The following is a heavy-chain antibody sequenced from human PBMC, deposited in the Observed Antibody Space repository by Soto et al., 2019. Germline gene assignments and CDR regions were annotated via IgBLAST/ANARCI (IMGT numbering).Heavy chain of an antibody. D-gene: IGHD6-13*01. CDR2: ISSRSTYI. J-gene: IGHJ6*02. V-gene: IGHV3-21*01. CDR3: ARPRFPAAGSYYYYYYMDV. CDR1: GITFSKYS. Sequence: GRSLRLSCAAPGITFSKYSVNWVRQAPGKGLEWVSSISSRSTYIFYADSVKGRVTISRDNAKNTLYLQMSSLRAEDTGVYYCARPRFPAAGSYYYYYYMDVWGQGTTVTVSS.